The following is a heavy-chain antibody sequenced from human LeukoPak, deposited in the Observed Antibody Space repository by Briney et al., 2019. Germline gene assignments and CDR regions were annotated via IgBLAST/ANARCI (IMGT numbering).Heavy chain of an antibody. Sequence: PSETLSLTYTVSGGSISSYYWIWIRQPAGKGLEGIGRIYTSGSTNYNPSLTSRVTMSVDTSKNQFSLELSSVTAADTAVYYCARELVSLGTGYFDLWGRGTLVTVSS. D-gene: IGHD7-27*01. CDR1: GGSISSYY. J-gene: IGHJ2*01. CDR2: IYTSGST. CDR3: ARELVSLGTGYFDL. V-gene: IGHV4-4*07.